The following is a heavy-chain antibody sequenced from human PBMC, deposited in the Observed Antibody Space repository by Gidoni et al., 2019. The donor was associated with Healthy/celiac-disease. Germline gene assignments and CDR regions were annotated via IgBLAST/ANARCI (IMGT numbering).Heavy chain of an antibody. J-gene: IGHJ4*02. D-gene: IGHD6-13*01. CDR1: GFTLSSYA. Sequence: QVQLVESGGGVVRPGRSLRLSCAASGFTLSSYAMHWVRQAPGKGLEWVAVISYDGSNKYYADSVKGRFTISRDNSKNTLYLQMNSLRAEDTAVYYCARDFGSIAAVPYYFDYWGQGTLVTVSS. V-gene: IGHV3-30-3*01. CDR2: ISYDGSNK. CDR3: ARDFGSIAAVPYYFDY.